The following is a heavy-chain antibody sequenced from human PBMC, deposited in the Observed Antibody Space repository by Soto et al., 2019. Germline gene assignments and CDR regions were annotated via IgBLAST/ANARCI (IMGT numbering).Heavy chain of an antibody. J-gene: IGHJ6*02. D-gene: IGHD3-3*01. CDR2: IYYSGTT. CDR3: ARLARFRSSYYGVDV. CDR1: GGSISSGGYY. Sequence: SETLSLTCTVPGGSISSGGYYWSWIRQLPGKGLEWVGYIYYSGTTYYNPSLKSRATISVDTSQNQLSLKPKSVTAADTAVYYCARLARFRSSYYGVDVWGQGTTVT. V-gene: IGHV4-31*03.